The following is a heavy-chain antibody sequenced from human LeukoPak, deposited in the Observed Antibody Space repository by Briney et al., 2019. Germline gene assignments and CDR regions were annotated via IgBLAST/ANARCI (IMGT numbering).Heavy chain of an antibody. J-gene: IGHJ3*02. CDR1: GYTFTSYG. D-gene: IGHD3-22*01. CDR3: ARGGGYYYDSSGYEMRAFDI. V-gene: IGHV1-18*01. Sequence: ASVKVSCKASGYTFTSYGISWVRQAPGQGLEWMGWISAYNGNTNYAQKLQGRVTMTTDTSTSTAYMELRSLRSDDTAGYYCARGGGYYYDSSGYEMRAFDIWGQGTMVTVSS. CDR2: ISAYNGNT.